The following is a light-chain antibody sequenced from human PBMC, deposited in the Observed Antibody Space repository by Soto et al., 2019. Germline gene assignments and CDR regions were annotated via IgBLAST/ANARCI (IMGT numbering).Light chain of an antibody. CDR2: QDV. V-gene: IGLV3-1*01. CDR1: NLGDKY. CDR3: QAWDSSTFYV. Sequence: SYELTQPPSVPVSPGQTASITCSGYNLGDKYVSWYQQKAGQSPLLVIFQDVKRPSGIPDRFSGSNSGNTATLTISGTQSIDEADYYCQAWDSSTFYVFGSGTKVTVL. J-gene: IGLJ1*01.